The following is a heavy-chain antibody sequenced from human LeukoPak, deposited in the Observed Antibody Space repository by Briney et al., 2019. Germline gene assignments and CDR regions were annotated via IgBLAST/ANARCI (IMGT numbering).Heavy chain of an antibody. Sequence: GASVKVSCXASGYTFTSYGISWVRQAPGQGLEWMGWISAYNGNTNYAQKLQGRVTMTTDTSTSTAYMELRSLRSDDTAVYYCARVRIVVVVAATFGDWFDPWGQGTLVTVSS. J-gene: IGHJ5*02. CDR3: ARVRIVVVVAATFGDWFDP. CDR1: GYTFTSYG. V-gene: IGHV1-18*01. D-gene: IGHD2-15*01. CDR2: ISAYNGNT.